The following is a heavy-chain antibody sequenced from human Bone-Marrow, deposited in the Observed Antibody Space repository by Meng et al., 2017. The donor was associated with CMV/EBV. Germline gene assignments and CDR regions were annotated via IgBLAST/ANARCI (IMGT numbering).Heavy chain of an antibody. V-gene: IGHV3-23*01. Sequence: GGSLRLSCAASGFPFSSYAMSWVRQAPGKGLEWVSAISGGGDRTYNADSVRGRFTISRDESKNTVYLQMSSLRAEDTAVYYCAKGPLRSGSYPSYFAYWGQGELVHVAS. CDR2: ISGGGDRT. CDR1: GFPFSSYA. CDR3: AKGPLRSGSYPSYFAY. D-gene: IGHD1-26*01. J-gene: IGHJ4*02.